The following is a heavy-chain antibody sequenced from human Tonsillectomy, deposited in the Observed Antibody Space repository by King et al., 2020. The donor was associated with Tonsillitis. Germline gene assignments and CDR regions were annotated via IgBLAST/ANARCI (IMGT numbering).Heavy chain of an antibody. CDR2: TSHSGST. CDR3: ARGLRTLWGTTGKYYFDY. CDR1: GGSFSGYY. Sequence: VQLQQWGAGLLKPSETLSLTCAVYGGSFSGYYWSWIRQPPGNRLEWIGETSHSGSTKYNPSLKSRVSMSVDTSKNQFSLRLTSVTAADTAVYYCARGLRTLWGTTGKYYFDYWGQGTLVTVSS. D-gene: IGHD7-27*01. J-gene: IGHJ4*02. V-gene: IGHV4-34*01.